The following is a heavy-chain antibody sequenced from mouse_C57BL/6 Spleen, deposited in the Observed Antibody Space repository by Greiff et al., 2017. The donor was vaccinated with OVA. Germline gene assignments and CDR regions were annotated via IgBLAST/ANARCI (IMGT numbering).Heavy chain of an antibody. J-gene: IGHJ2*01. CDR3: ARSYYSNLDY. D-gene: IGHD2-5*01. CDR1: GYTFTSYW. Sequence: VQLQQPGAELVKPGASVKMSCKASGYTFTSYWLTWVKQRPGQGLAWIGDIYPGSGSTNYNEKFKSKATLTVDTSSSTAYMQLSSLTSEDSAVYYCARSYYSNLDYWGQGTTLTVSS. V-gene: IGHV1-55*01. CDR2: IYPGSGST.